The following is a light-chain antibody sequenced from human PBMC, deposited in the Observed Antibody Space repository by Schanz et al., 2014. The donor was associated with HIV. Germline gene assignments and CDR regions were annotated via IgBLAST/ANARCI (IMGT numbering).Light chain of an antibody. V-gene: IGLV1-44*01. CDR3: AGWDDSLNGV. J-gene: IGLJ3*02. CDR2: GNN. Sequence: QSVLTQPPSASGTPGQRVTISCSGSSSNIGSNSVYWYQQLPGTAPKLLVHGNNQRPSGVPDRFSGSTSGTSASLVISGLQSEDEADYYCAGWDDSLNGVFGGGTKLTVL. CDR1: SSNIGSNS.